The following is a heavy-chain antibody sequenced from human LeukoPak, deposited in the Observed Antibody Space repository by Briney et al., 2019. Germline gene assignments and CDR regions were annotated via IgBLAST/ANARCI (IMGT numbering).Heavy chain of an antibody. Sequence: SVKVSCKASGGTFSSYAISWVRQAPGQGLECMGRIIPIFGTANYAQKSQGRVTITTDESTSTAYMELSSLRSEDTAVYYCARESDYYDSSGYYLYFDYWGQGTLVTVSS. CDR1: GGTFSSYA. CDR2: IIPIFGTA. CDR3: ARESDYYDSSGYYLYFDY. J-gene: IGHJ4*02. V-gene: IGHV1-69*05. D-gene: IGHD3-22*01.